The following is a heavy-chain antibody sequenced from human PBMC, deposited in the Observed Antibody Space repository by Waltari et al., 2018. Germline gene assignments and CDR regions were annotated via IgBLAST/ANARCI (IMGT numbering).Heavy chain of an antibody. Sequence: QVQLVESGGGVVQPGRSLRLSCAASGFTFSSYAMHWVRQAPGKGLEGVEVKSYDGSNKDYADAVNGRITISRDNSKNTLYLQMSSLRAEDTAVYYCAREPTSNLGSYSGFDYWGQGTLVTVSS. V-gene: IGHV3-30*15. CDR2: KSYDGSNK. D-gene: IGHD1-26*01. CDR3: AREPTSNLGSYSGFDY. CDR1: GFTFSSYA. J-gene: IGHJ4*02.